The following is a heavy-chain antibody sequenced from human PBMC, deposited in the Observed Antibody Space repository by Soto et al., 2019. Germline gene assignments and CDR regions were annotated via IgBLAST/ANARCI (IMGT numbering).Heavy chain of an antibody. CDR3: TRVGGSVSGMDV. CDR2: IDNAGSSV. V-gene: IGHV3-74*01. J-gene: IGHJ6*02. D-gene: IGHD1-26*01. Sequence: EVPLVESGGGLVQPGESLRLFCAASGFTFSSYWMHWVRQAPGKGLVWVSRIDNAGSSVRYADSVKGRFTISRDNAKNTLYLQMNSLRAEDTAVYYCTRVGGSVSGMDVWGQGTTVTVSS. CDR1: GFTFSSYW.